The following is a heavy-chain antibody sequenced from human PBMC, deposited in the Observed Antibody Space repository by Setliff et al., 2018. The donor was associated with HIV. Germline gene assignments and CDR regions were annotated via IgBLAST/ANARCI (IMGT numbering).Heavy chain of an antibody. J-gene: IGHJ4*02. D-gene: IGHD2-2*02. CDR2: IKSKTDGGTT. V-gene: IGHV3-15*01. Sequence: GGSLRLSCAASGFTFSNAWMSWVRQAPGKGLEWVGRIKSKTDGGTTEYAAPVKGRFTISRDDSENTLYLQMNSLKTEDTAVYYCTTVHYCSSTRCYIFDNWGPGTLVTVSS. CDR1: GFTFSNAW. CDR3: TTVHYCSSTRCYIFDN.